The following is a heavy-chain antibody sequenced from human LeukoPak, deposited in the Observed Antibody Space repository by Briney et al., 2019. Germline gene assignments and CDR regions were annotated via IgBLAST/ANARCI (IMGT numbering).Heavy chain of an antibody. V-gene: IGHV3-74*01. Sequence: GGSLRLSCAASGFTFSAYWMHWVRQVPGKGLVWVSRINNDGTATFFADSVKGRFTISRDNAKNSLYLQMNSLRAEDTAVYYCARGPLLTTRRLGYLCFDYWGQGTLVTVSS. D-gene: IGHD4-11*01. CDR1: GFTFSAYW. CDR3: ARGPLLTTRRLGYLCFDY. CDR2: INNDGTAT. J-gene: IGHJ4*02.